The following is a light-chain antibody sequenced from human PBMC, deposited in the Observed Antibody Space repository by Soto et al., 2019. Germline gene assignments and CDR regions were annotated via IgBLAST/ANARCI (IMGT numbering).Light chain of an antibody. CDR2: RDY. CDR3: QVWDSTTAVL. Sequence: YELTQPLSVSVALGQTARITCGGSNIGSKSVHWYQKRPGQAPVVVMYRDYHRPSEIPERFSGSNSGNTATLTISRAQAGDEADYYCQVWDSTTAVLFGGGTKLTVL. V-gene: IGLV3-9*01. J-gene: IGLJ2*01. CDR1: NIGSKS.